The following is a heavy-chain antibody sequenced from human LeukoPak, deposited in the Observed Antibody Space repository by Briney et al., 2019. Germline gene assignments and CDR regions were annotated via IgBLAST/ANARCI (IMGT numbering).Heavy chain of an antibody. CDR2: ISGGGGST. J-gene: IGHJ4*02. CDR1: GFTFSSYA. V-gene: IGHV3-23*01. Sequence: PGGSLRLSCAASGFTFSSYAMSWVRQAPGKGLEWVSTISGGGGSTYYADSVKGRFTISRDNSKNTLYLQMDSLRVEDTALYYCAKGRSSGSQYLADDWGQGTLVTVSS. D-gene: IGHD6-6*01. CDR3: AKGRSSGSQYLADD.